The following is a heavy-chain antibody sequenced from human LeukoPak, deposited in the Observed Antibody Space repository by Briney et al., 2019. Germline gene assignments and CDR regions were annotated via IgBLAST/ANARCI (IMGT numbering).Heavy chain of an antibody. CDR2: ISYDGSNK. V-gene: IGHV3-30*07. J-gene: IGHJ4*02. CDR1: GFTFSSYA. D-gene: IGHD3-10*01. Sequence: GGSLRLSCAASGFTFSSYAMHWVRQAPGKGLEWVAVISYDGSNKYYADSVKGRFTISRDNSKNTLYLQMNSLRAEDTAVYYCARDDYYGSGSYHGYWGQGTLVTVSS. CDR3: ARDDYYGSGSYHGY.